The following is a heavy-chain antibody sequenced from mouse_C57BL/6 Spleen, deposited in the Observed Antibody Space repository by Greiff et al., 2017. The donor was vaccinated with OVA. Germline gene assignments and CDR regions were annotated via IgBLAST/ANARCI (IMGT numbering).Heavy chain of an antibody. CDR1: GFSLTSYG. D-gene: IGHD2-2*01. V-gene: IGHV2-5*01. J-gene: IGHJ4*01. CDR3: AKKRGYDDYAMDY. Sequence: VKLVESGPGLVQPSQRLSITCSVSGFSLTSYGVHWVRQSPGKGLEWLGVIWRGGSTDYNAAFMSRLSITKDNSKSQVFFKMNSLQADDTAIYYCAKKRGYDDYAMDYWGQGTSVTVSS. CDR2: IWRGGST.